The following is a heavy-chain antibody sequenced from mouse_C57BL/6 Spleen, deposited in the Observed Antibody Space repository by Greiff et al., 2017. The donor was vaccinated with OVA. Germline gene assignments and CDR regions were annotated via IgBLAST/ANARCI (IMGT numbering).Heavy chain of an antibody. CDR1: GYTFTSYW. D-gene: IGHD2-4*01. Sequence: QVQLQQPGAELVKPGASVKMSCKASGYTFTSYWITWVKQRPGQGLEWIGDIYPGSGSTNYNEKFKSKATLTVDTSSSTAYMQLSSLTSEDSAVYYCARGERHSYYDYDWYFDVWGTGTTVTVSS. CDR2: IYPGSGST. V-gene: IGHV1-55*01. J-gene: IGHJ1*03. CDR3: ARGERHSYYDYDWYFDV.